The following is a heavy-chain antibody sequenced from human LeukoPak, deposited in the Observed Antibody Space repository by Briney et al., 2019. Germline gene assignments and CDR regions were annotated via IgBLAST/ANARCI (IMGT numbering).Heavy chain of an antibody. V-gene: IGHV3-53*01. CDR2: IYSGGST. CDR3: ASVLAVAHLPLAFDI. CDR1: GFTVSSNY. Sequence: GSLRLSCAASGFTVSSNYMSWVRQAPGKGLEWVSVIYSGGSTYYADSVKGRFTISRDNSKNTLYLQMNSLRAEDTAVYYCASVLAVAHLPLAFDIWGQGTVVTISS. J-gene: IGHJ3*02. D-gene: IGHD6-19*01.